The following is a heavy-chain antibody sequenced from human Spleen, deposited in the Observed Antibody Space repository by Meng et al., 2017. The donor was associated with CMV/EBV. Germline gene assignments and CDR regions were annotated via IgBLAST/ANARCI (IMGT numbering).Heavy chain of an antibody. J-gene: IGHJ4*02. CDR1: GFTFSSYA. D-gene: IGHD2-2*01. CDR3: ATQSRYCSSPSCSSFDY. Sequence: GESLKISCAASGFTFSSYAMSWVRQAPGKGLEWVSGISGSGGSTYYADSVKGRFTISRDNSKNTLYLQMNSLRAEDTAVYYCATQSRYCSSPSCSSFDYRGQGTLVTVSS. V-gene: IGHV3-23*01. CDR2: ISGSGGST.